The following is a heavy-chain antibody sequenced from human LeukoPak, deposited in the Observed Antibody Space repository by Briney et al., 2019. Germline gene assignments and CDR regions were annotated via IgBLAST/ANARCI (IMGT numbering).Heavy chain of an antibody. J-gene: IGHJ4*02. V-gene: IGHV5-10-1*01. CDR2: IDASDSYT. D-gene: IGHD1-14*01. Sequence: GESLKISCKGSGYSFTNYWITWVRQMPGKGLEWMGRIDASDSYTNYSPSFRGHVTISADKSISTAYLQWSSLKASDTAMYYCARRGSSVDNGFDYWGQGTLVTVSS. CDR1: GYSFTNYW. CDR3: ARRGSSVDNGFDY.